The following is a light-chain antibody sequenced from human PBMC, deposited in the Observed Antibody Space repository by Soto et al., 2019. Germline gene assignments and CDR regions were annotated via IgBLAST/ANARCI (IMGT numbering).Light chain of an antibody. CDR2: AAS. CDR3: QQSYSTPHT. J-gene: IGKJ4*01. Sequence: DIQMTQSPSSLSASVGDRVTITCRASQSISSYFNWYQQKPGTAPKLLIYAASSLQSGVPSRFSGSGSGTDFTLTISSLQPEDFATYYCQQSYSTPHTFGGGTKVEIK. V-gene: IGKV1-39*01. CDR1: QSISSY.